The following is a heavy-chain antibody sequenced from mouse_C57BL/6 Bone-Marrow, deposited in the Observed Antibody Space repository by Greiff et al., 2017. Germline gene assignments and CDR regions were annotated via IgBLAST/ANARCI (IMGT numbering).Heavy chain of an antibody. D-gene: IGHD4-1*01. CDR3: APNWDGPHWYFDV. CDR2: IDPANGNT. CDR1: GFNIKNTY. V-gene: IGHV14-3*01. J-gene: IGHJ1*03. Sequence: EVKLQESVAELVRPGASVKLSCTASGFNIKNTYMHWVKQRPEQGLEWIGRIDPANGNTKYAPKFQGKATITADTSSNTAYLQLSSLTSEDTAIYYCAPNWDGPHWYFDVWGTGTTVTVSS.